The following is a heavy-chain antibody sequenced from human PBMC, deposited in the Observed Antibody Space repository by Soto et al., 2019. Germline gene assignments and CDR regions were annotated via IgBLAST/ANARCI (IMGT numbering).Heavy chain of an antibody. V-gene: IGHV1-69*13. CDR3: ARDGRVYRGYDGPDAFDI. Sequence: GGSVNVSCKSSGDTFISYSISWVRQAPGQGLEWMGGIIPIFGTANYAQKFQGRVTITADESTSTAYMELSSLRSEDTAVYYCARDGRVYRGYDGPDAFDIWVQGTMVTGS. CDR2: IIPIFGTA. D-gene: IGHD5-12*01. CDR1: GDTFISYS. J-gene: IGHJ3*02.